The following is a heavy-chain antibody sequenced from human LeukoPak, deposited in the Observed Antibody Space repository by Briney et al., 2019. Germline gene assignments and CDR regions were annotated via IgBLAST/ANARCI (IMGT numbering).Heavy chain of an antibody. CDR1: GGSFSGYY. Sequence: SETLSLTCAVYGGSFSGYYWSWIRQPPGKGLEWIGEINHSGSTNYNPSLKSRVTISVDTSKNQFSLKLSSVTVADTAVYYCARSDWMRWFDPWGQRTLVTVSS. V-gene: IGHV4-34*01. D-gene: IGHD1-1*01. J-gene: IGHJ5*02. CDR2: INHSGST. CDR3: ARSDWMRWFDP.